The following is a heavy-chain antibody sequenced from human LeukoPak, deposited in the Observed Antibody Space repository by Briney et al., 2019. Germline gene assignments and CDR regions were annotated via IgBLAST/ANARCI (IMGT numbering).Heavy chain of an antibody. Sequence: ASVKVSCKASGYSFTAYYMHWVRQAPGQGLEWMGWINPDSGGTNYAQKLQGRVTMTTDTSTSTAYMELRSLRSDDTAVYYCARDLYCSGGSCYYYYYYMDVWGKGTTVTVSS. D-gene: IGHD2-15*01. CDR3: ARDLYCSGGSCYYYYYYMDV. V-gene: IGHV1-2*02. CDR1: GYSFTAYY. CDR2: INPDSGGT. J-gene: IGHJ6*03.